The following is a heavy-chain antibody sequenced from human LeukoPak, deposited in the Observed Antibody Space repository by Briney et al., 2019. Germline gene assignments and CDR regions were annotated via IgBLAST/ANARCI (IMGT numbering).Heavy chain of an antibody. CDR3: ARGRGGSYYDFWSGYYTGYYYGMDV. D-gene: IGHD3-3*01. Sequence: SETLSLTCTVSGGSISSGGYYWSWIRQHPGKGLEWIGYIYYSGSTYYNPSLKSRVTISVDTSKNQFSLKLSSVTAADTAVYYCARGRGGSYYDFWSGYYTGYYYGMDVWGQGTTVTVSS. V-gene: IGHV4-31*03. J-gene: IGHJ6*02. CDR2: IYYSGST. CDR1: GGSISSGGYY.